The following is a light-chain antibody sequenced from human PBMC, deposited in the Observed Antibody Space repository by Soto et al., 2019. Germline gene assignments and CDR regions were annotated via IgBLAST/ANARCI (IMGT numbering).Light chain of an antibody. CDR1: QSVSGY. CDR2: ADS. Sequence: EIAMKQSPATLSLFPGETATLSCMASQSVSGYIGWYQQKPGQAPRLLIYADSNRATGIPARFSGSGSGTDFTLTISSLEPEDFAVYYCQQRSNWPITFGQGTRLEIK. V-gene: IGKV3-11*01. CDR3: QQRSNWPIT. J-gene: IGKJ5*01.